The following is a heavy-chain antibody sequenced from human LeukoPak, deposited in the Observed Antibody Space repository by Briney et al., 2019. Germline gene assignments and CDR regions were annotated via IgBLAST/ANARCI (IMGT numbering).Heavy chain of an antibody. J-gene: IGHJ3*02. D-gene: IGHD1-14*01. V-gene: IGHV4-31*03. Sequence: PSETLSLTCTVSGGSLSSGGYYWSWLRQDPGKGLEWIGYIYYTGSTFCNPSLKSRVTISVDTSKNQFSLKLSSVTAADTAVYCGARGSPEDAFDIWGQGTMVTVSS. CDR3: ARGSPEDAFDI. CDR2: IYYTGST. CDR1: GGSLSSGGYY.